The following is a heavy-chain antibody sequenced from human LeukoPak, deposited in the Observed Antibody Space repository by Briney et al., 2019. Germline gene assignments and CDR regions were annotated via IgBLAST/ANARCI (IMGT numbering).Heavy chain of an antibody. Sequence: GGSLRLSGAASGFTFSSYGMHWVGQAPGKGLEGVAFIRYDGSNKYYADSVKGRFTISRDNSKKTLDLQMHSLRAEDTAVYYCAKASVWTMVRVVSYFDEWGQGIQVTVSS. CDR1: GFTFSSYG. CDR3: AKASVWTMVRVVSYFDE. V-gene: IGHV3-30*02. J-gene: IGHJ4*02. CDR2: IRYDGSNK. D-gene: IGHD3-10*01.